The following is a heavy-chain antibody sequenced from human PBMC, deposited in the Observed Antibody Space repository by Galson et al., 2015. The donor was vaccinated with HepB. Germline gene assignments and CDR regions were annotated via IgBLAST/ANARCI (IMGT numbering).Heavy chain of an antibody. V-gene: IGHV6-1*01. CDR2: TYYRSKWYN. CDR3: ARDQGRDSSGWYYYYYYGMDV. D-gene: IGHD6-19*01. Sequence: AISGDSVSSNSAAWNWIRQSPSRGLEWLGRTYYRSKWYNDYAVSVKSRITINPDTSKNQFSLQLNSVTPEDTAVYYCARDQGRDSSGWYYYYYYGMDVWGQGTTVTVSS. CDR1: GDSVSSNSAA. J-gene: IGHJ6*02.